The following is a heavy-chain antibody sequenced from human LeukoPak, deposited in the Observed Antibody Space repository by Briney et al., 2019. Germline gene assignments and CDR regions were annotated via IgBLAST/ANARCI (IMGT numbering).Heavy chain of an antibody. CDR1: GYTFTGYY. CDR3: ARATKSNWNYYLRQKYYYYMDV. CDR2: INPNSGGT. V-gene: IGHV1-2*02. Sequence: ASVKVSCKASGYTFTGYYIHWVRQAPGQGLEWMGWINPNSGGTNYAQKFQGRVTITRNTSISTAYMELSSLRSEDTAVYYCARATKSNWNYYLRQKYYYYMDVWGKGTTVTVSS. D-gene: IGHD1-7*01. J-gene: IGHJ6*03.